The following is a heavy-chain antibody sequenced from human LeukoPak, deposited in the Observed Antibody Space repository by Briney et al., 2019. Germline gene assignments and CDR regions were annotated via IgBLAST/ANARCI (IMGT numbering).Heavy chain of an antibody. D-gene: IGHD2-2*01. V-gene: IGHV1-2*02. CDR3: ARALYCSSTSCPPTSLYYYYYMDV. J-gene: IGHJ6*03. Sequence: ASVKVSCKASGYTFTSYYMHWVRQAPGQGLEWMGWINPNSGGTNYAQKFQGRVTMTRDTSISTAYMELSRLRSDDTAVYYCARALYCSSTSCPPTSLYYYYYMDVWGKGTTVTISS. CDR1: GYTFTSYY. CDR2: INPNSGGT.